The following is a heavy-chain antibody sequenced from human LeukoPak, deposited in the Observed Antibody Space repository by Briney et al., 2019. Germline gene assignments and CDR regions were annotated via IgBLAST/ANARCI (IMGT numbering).Heavy chain of an antibody. CDR1: GGSFSGYY. CDR2: LYASGRT. V-gene: IGHV3-53*01. J-gene: IGHJ4*02. D-gene: IGHD6-25*01. CDR3: ARGDISGSYFDY. Sequence: PSETLSLTCAVYGGSFSGYYWSWVRQAPGRGLEWVSLLYASGRTYYTDSAKGRFAISRDASQNTLYLQMNSLKVEDTAVYYCARGDISGSYFDYWGQGTLVTVSS.